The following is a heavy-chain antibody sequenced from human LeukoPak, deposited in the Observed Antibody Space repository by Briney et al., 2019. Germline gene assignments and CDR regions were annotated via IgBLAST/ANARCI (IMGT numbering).Heavy chain of an antibody. CDR1: GYTLTELS. CDR3: ATSRGYYYDSSGYYSYYFDY. D-gene: IGHD3-22*01. V-gene: IGHV1-24*01. Sequence: ASVTVSCKVSGYTLTELSMHWVRQAPGKGLEGMGGFDPEDGETIYAQKFQGRVTMTEDTSTDTAYMELSSLRSEDTAVYYCATSRGYYYDSSGYYSYYFDYWGQGTLVTVSS. CDR2: FDPEDGET. J-gene: IGHJ4*02.